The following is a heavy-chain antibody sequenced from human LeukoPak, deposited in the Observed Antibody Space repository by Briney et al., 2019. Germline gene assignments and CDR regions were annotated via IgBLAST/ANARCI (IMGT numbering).Heavy chain of an antibody. CDR3: ARGGWYYDSSGENAFDI. Sequence: SGTLSLTCAVSGGSISSSNWWSWVRPPPGKGLEWIGEIYHSGSTNYNPSLKSRVTISVDKSKNQFSLKLSSVTAADTAVYYCARGGWYYDSSGENAFDIWGQGTMVTVSS. J-gene: IGHJ3*02. CDR1: GGSISSSNW. D-gene: IGHD3-22*01. V-gene: IGHV4-4*02. CDR2: IYHSGST.